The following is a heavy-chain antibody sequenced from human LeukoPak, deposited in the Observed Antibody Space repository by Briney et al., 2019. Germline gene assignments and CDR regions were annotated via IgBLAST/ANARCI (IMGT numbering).Heavy chain of an antibody. V-gene: IGHV3-30*03. D-gene: IGHD3-10*01. J-gene: IGHJ4*02. CDR3: ATPGG. CDR2: ISYDGSNK. Sequence: QPGRSLRLSCAASGFTFSSYGMHWVRQAPGKGLEWVAVISYDGSNKYYADSVEGRFTISRDNSKNTLYLQMNSLRAEDTAVYYCATPGGWGQGTLVTVSS. CDR1: GFTFSSYG.